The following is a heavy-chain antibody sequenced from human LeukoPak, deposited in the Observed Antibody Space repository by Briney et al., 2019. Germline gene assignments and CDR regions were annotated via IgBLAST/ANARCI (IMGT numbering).Heavy chain of an antibody. CDR1: GGSISSYY. Sequence: SETLSLTCTVSGGSISSYYWSWIRQPPGKGLEWIGYIYYSGSTNYNPSLKSRVTISVDTSKNQFSLKLSSMTAADTAVYYCARQLYRDGYNTIDYWGQGTLVTVSS. CDR2: IYYSGST. J-gene: IGHJ4*02. V-gene: IGHV4-59*08. D-gene: IGHD5-24*01. CDR3: ARQLYRDGYNTIDY.